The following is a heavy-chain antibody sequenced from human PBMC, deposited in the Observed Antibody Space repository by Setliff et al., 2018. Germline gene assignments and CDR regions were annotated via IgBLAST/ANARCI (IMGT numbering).Heavy chain of an antibody. CDR1: GFTFSTYR. D-gene: IGHD3-10*01. CDR2: ILDDGVKK. Sequence: GGSLRLSCAASGFTFSTYRMHWVRQAPGKGLEWVAVILDDGVKKYHADSVKGRFTISRDNSKSTLYLQMNSLRAEDTAVYYCAKGRGTVYYYMDVWGKGTTVTVSS. V-gene: IGHV3-33*03. CDR3: AKGRGTVYYYMDV. J-gene: IGHJ6*03.